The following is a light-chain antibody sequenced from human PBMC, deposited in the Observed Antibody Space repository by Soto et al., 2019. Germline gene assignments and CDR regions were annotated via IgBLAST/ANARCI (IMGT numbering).Light chain of an antibody. CDR2: EVG. V-gene: IGLV2-14*01. CDR3: SSYTNNSTLMI. J-gene: IGLJ2*01. Sequence: QSALTQPASVSGSPGQSITISCTGTSSDVGSYHYVSWYQLHPGKAPKLLIYEVGNRPSGISSRFSGSKSGNTASLTISGLHTEDEADYLCSSYTNNSTLMIFGGGTKLTVL. CDR1: SSDVGSYHY.